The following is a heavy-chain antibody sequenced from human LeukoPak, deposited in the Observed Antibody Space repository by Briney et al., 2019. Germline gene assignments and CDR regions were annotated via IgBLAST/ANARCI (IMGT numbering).Heavy chain of an antibody. V-gene: IGHV4-59*11. Sequence: PSETLSLTCTVSGGSISSHYWSWIRQPPGKGLEWIGYIYYSGSTNYNPSPKSRVTISVDTSKNQFSLKLSSVTAADTAVYYCASFSGKGTGTTQFDYWGQGTLVTVSS. D-gene: IGHD1-1*01. CDR3: ASFSGKGTGTTQFDY. J-gene: IGHJ4*02. CDR1: GGSISSHY. CDR2: IYYSGST.